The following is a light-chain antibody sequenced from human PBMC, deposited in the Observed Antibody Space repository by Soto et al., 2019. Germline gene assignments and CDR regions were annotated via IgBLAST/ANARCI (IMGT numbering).Light chain of an antibody. Sequence: EMVFTLSREPLSLSPGETATLSCRASQSVSNNYLAWYQQKPGQAPRLLIYGTSSRATGIPDRFSGSGSGTDFTLTISRLEPEDFAVYYCQQYGNSPITFGQGTRLEIK. V-gene: IGKV3-20*01. CDR2: GTS. CDR3: QQYGNSPIT. CDR1: QSVSNNY. J-gene: IGKJ5*01.